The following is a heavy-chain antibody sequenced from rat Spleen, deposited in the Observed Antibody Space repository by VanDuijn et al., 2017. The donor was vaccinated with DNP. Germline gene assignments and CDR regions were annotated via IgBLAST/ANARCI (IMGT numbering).Heavy chain of an antibody. V-gene: IGHV2-4*01. CDR2: IWSGGST. CDR3: TRESWGYVMDA. Sequence: QVQLKESGPGLVQPSQTLSLACTVSGFSLTSYGVSWVRQPPGKGLEWIGEIWSGGSTHYNPALKSRLSINRETSKSQVFLKMNSMRTDDTAIYYCTRESWGYVMDAWVKELQSLSPQ. CDR1: GFSLTSYG. D-gene: IGHD5-1*01. J-gene: IGHJ4*01.